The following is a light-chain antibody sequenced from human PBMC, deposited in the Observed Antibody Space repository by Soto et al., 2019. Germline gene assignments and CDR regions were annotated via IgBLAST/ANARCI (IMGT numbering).Light chain of an antibody. J-gene: IGKJ3*01. CDR3: QQYGSAPFT. Sequence: EIVLTQSPGTMSVSPGERVTLSCRASQSVSSNFLAWHQQKPGQAPRLLIYGASSRAGGIPDRFRGSGSGTDFTLTIYCLEPEDFAVYYCQQYGSAPFTFGPGTKVDVK. CDR2: GAS. CDR1: QSVSSNF. V-gene: IGKV3-20*01.